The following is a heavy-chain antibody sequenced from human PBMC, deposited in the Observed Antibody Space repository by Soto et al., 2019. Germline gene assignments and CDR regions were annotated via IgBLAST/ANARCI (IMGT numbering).Heavy chain of an antibody. Sequence: QVQLQQSGPGLVKPSQTLSLTCAISGDSVSSNTASWNWIRQSPSRGLEWLGRTYYRSKWYDDYAISVKSRITINPDTSKNQISLQLNSVTPEDTAVYYCARGNHGFLVSVVGYWGQGTLVTVSS. CDR3: ARGNHGFLVSVVGY. V-gene: IGHV6-1*01. CDR2: TYYRSKWYD. J-gene: IGHJ4*02. CDR1: GDSVSSNTAS. D-gene: IGHD3-9*01.